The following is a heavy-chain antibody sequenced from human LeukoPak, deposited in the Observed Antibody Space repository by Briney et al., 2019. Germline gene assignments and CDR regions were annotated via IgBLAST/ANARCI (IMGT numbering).Heavy chain of an antibody. CDR3: ARDRWLQFPYDY. D-gene: IGHD5-24*01. CDR1: GFTFSSFE. J-gene: IGHJ4*02. Sequence: GGSLRLSCAASGFTFSSFEMKWVRQAPGKGLEWVANIKQDGSEKYFVDSVKGRFTISRDNAKNSLYLQMNSLRAEDTAVYYCARDRWLQFPYDYWGQGTLVTVSS. CDR2: IKQDGSEK. V-gene: IGHV3-7*03.